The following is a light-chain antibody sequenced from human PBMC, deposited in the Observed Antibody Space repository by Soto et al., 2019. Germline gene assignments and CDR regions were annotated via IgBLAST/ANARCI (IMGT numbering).Light chain of an antibody. CDR2: AAS. CDR3: PQSYSSPWT. CDR1: QTIATY. V-gene: IGKV1-39*01. Sequence: DIQMTQSPSSLSASVGDTVTLTCRASQTIATYLSWYQQKSGRAPKLLIYAASNLQSGVPSRFSGSGSGTDFTLTIRSLQPEDFATYFCPQSYSSPWTFGPGTKVEIK. J-gene: IGKJ1*01.